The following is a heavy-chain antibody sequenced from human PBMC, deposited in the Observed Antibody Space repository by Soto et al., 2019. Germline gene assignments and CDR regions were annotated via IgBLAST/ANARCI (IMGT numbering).Heavy chain of an antibody. V-gene: IGHV1-69*12. Sequence: QVQLVQSRAEMKKPGSSVKVSCKASGGTFSSYAINWVRQAPGQGLEWMGGIIPISGTANYAHKFQGRVTVTADERTTTVYMELTSLRSEDTAVYYCARVGWYYFESSGGMVIGWGQGTKVTVSS. CDR2: IIPISGTA. J-gene: IGHJ3*01. CDR1: GGTFSSYA. CDR3: ARVGWYYFESSGGMVIG. D-gene: IGHD3-22*01.